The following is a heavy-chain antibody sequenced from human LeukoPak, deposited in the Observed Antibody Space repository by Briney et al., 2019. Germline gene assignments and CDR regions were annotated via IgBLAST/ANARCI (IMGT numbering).Heavy chain of an antibody. CDR1: GFTFSSYW. D-gene: IGHD5-12*01. V-gene: IGHV3-7*01. CDR2: IKQDGSEK. J-gene: IGHJ3*02. Sequence: GGSLRLSCAASGFTFSSYWMSWVRQAPGKGLEWVANIKQDGSEKYYVDSVKGRFTISRDNAKNSLYLQMNSLRAEDTAVYYCARGGGYSGYDYSFAFDIWGQGTMVTVPS. CDR3: ARGGGYSGYDYSFAFDI.